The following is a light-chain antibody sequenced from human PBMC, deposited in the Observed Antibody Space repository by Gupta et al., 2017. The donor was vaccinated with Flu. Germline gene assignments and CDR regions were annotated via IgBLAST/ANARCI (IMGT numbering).Light chain of an antibody. V-gene: IGKV1-5*03. Sequence: DIQMTQSPSTLSASVGDRVTITCRASQSISSRLAWYQQKPGKAPKLLIYEASSLESGVPSRFNGSGSGTEFTLTISILQPDDFATFYCQQDNSYSITFGGGTKVEIK. CDR3: QQDNSYSIT. CDR1: QSISSR. CDR2: EAS. J-gene: IGKJ4*01.